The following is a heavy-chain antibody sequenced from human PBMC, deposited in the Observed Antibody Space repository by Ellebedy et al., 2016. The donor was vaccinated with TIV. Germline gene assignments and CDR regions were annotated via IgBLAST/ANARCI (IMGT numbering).Heavy chain of an antibody. CDR3: ARGPSGGGQFDY. J-gene: IGHJ4*02. V-gene: IGHV3-13*04. D-gene: IGHD3-10*01. Sequence: GGSLRLSXAASGFTFSRYDMHWVRQTTTKGLEWVSTIGTAGDTYYPGSVKGRFTISREKAKNSLYLQMNSLRAGDTAVYYCARGPSGGGQFDYWGQGTLVTVSS. CDR1: GFTFSRYD. CDR2: IGTAGDT.